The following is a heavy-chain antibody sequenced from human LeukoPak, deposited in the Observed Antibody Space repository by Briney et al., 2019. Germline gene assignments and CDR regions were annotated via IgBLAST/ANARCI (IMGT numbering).Heavy chain of an antibody. D-gene: IGHD1-26*01. V-gene: IGHV1-69*04. J-gene: IGHJ4*02. CDR1: GGTFSSYA. CDR2: IIPILGTA. CDR3: ATSGSYHYYFDY. Sequence: SVKVSCKASGGTFSSYAISWVRQAPGQGLEWMGRIIPILGTANYAQKFQGRVTITADKSTSTAYMELSSLRSEDTAVYYCATSGSYHYYFDYWGQGTLVTVSS.